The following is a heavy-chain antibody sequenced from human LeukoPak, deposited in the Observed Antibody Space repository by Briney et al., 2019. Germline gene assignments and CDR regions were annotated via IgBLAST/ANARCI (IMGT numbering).Heavy chain of an antibody. Sequence: ASVKVSCKASGNTFTGYYMHWVRQAPGQGLEWMGWINPNSGGTNYQGRVTMTRDTSISTAYMELSRLRSDDTAVYYCARFWGYCSSTSCYDSYWGQGTLVTVSS. CDR3: ARFWGYCSSTSCYDSY. D-gene: IGHD2-2*01. CDR2: INPNSGGT. CDR1: GNTFTGYY. J-gene: IGHJ4*02. V-gene: IGHV1-2*02.